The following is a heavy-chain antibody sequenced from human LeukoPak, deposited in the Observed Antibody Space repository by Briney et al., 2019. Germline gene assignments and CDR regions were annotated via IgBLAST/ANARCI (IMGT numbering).Heavy chain of an antibody. CDR2: ISWDGGST. CDR3: ARASEILLWFGELASPKAFDY. V-gene: IGHV3-43D*03. J-gene: IGHJ4*02. CDR1: GFTFDDYA. Sequence: GVLRLSCAASGFTFDDYAMHWVRQAPGKGLEWVSLISWDGGSTYYADSVKGRFTISRDNSKNTLYLQMNSLRAEDTAVYYCARASEILLWFGELASPKAFDYWGQGTLVTVSS. D-gene: IGHD3-10*01.